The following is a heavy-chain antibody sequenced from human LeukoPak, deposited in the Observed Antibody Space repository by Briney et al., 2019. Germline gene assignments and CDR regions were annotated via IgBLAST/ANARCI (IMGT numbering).Heavy chain of an antibody. CDR3: ARALSNMIVVVITTYYFDY. CDR2: MNPNSGNT. CDR1: GYTFTSYY. V-gene: IGHV1-8*02. D-gene: IGHD3-22*01. J-gene: IGHJ4*02. Sequence: ASVKVSCKASGYTFTSYYIHWVRQATGQGLEWMGWMNPNSGNTGYAQKFQGRVTMTRNTSISTAYMELSSLRSEDTAVYYCARALSNMIVVVITTYYFDYWGQGTLVTVSS.